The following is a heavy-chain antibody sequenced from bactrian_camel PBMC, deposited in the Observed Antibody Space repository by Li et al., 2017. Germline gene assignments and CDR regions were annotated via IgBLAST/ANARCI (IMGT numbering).Heavy chain of an antibody. CDR3: AADRGSIFQWYVARGYNY. J-gene: IGHJ4*01. Sequence: LVESGGGLVQPGGSLRLSCAASGITYSNYRMAWFRQAPGKEREGVAVIYTGAAITDYADSVKDRFTISRDNAKNTLYLQMNSLKPEDTAMYYCAADRGSIFQWYVARGYNYWGQGTQVTVS. CDR2: IYTGAAIT. CDR1: GITYSNYR. V-gene: IGHV3S1*01. D-gene: IGHD2*01.